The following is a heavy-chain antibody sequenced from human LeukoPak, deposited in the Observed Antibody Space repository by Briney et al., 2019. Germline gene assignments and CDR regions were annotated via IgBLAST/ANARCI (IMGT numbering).Heavy chain of an antibody. Sequence: PGGSLRLSCAASGFTFSSYDMHWVRQATGKGLEWVSAIGTAGDTYYPGSVKGRFTISRDNSKNTVYLQMNSLRAEDTGVYYCARDRLEAVTDDDYFDYWGQGTLVTVSS. CDR2: IGTAGDT. V-gene: IGHV3-13*01. J-gene: IGHJ4*02. CDR3: ARDRLEAVTDDDYFDY. D-gene: IGHD2-21*02. CDR1: GFTFSSYD.